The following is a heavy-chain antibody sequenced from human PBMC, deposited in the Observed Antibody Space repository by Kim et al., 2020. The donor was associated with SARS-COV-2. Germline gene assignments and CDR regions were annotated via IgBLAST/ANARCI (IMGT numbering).Heavy chain of an antibody. CDR3: TRALVEAKGI. CDR1: GFSFSSYS. D-gene: IGHD1-26*01. Sequence: GGSLRLSCAASGFSFSSYSVTWVRQAPGKGLEWVSYINNLSKTIYYADSVKGRFTISTYSAKKTVYLQMNRLRDEDTAIYYCTRALVEAKGIWGQGTLVTVSS. J-gene: IGHJ4*02. V-gene: IGHV3-48*02. CDR2: INNLSKTI.